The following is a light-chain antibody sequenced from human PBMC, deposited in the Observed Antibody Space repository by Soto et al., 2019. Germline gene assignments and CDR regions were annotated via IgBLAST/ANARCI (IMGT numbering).Light chain of an antibody. Sequence: QSALTQPPSASGSPGQSVTISCTGTSSDVGDYNNVSWYQQHPGKAPKLMIYEVNKRPSGVPDRFSGSKSGNTASLTVSGLQAEDEADYYCSSYAGSLDVFGTGTKVTVL. CDR2: EVN. CDR1: SSDVGDYNN. V-gene: IGLV2-8*01. J-gene: IGLJ1*01. CDR3: SSYAGSLDV.